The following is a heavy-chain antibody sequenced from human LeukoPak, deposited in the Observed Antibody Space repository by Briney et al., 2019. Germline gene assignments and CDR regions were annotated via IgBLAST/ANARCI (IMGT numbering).Heavy chain of an antibody. D-gene: IGHD3-16*02. CDR3: ARAFLTYYDYVWGSYRYSLFDY. CDR1: GFTFSSYA. J-gene: IGHJ4*02. CDR2: ISYDGSNK. V-gene: IGHV3-30*04. Sequence: GGSLRLSCAASGFTFSSYAMHWVRQAPGKGLEWVAVISYDGSNKYYADSVKGRFTISRDNSKNTLYLQMNSMRAEDTAVYYCARAFLTYYDYVWGSYRYSLFDYWGQGTLVTVSS.